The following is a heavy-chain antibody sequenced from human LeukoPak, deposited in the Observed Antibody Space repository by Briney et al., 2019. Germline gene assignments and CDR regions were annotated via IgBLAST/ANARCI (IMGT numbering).Heavy chain of an antibody. CDR3: AVGLLWFGELLWGNWFDP. D-gene: IGHD3-10*01. Sequence: SVKVSCKASGGTFSSYAISWVRQAPGQGLEWMGRIIPILGIANYAQKFQGRVTITADKSTSTAYMELSSLRSEDTAVYYCAVGLLWFGELLWGNWFDPWGQGTLVTVPS. CDR2: IIPILGIA. J-gene: IGHJ5*02. CDR1: GGTFSSYA. V-gene: IGHV1-69*04.